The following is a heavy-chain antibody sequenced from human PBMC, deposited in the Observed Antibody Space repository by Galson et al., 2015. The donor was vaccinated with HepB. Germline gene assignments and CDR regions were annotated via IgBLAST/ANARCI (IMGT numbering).Heavy chain of an antibody. D-gene: IGHD4-17*01. V-gene: IGHV3-23*01. Sequence: SLRLSCATSGSTFSNYAMSWVRQAPGKGLQWVSAITGTGGSTYNADSVKGRFTISRDNSKNTLYLQMNNLRAEDTAIYYCAKEDGDYGIDYWGQGTLVTVSS. CDR2: ITGTGGST. CDR3: AKEDGDYGIDY. CDR1: GSTFSNYA. J-gene: IGHJ4*02.